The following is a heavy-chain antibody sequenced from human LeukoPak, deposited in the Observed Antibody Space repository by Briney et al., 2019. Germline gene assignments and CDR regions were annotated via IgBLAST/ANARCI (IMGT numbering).Heavy chain of an antibody. Sequence: SETLSLTCTVSGGSISSYYWSWIRQPPGKGLEWIGYIYYSGSTNYNPSLESRVTISVDTSKNQFSLKLSSVTAADTAVYYCARDGWFGEFPDAFDIWGQGTMVTVSS. J-gene: IGHJ3*02. CDR3: ARDGWFGEFPDAFDI. V-gene: IGHV4-59*12. CDR1: GGSISSYY. CDR2: IYYSGST. D-gene: IGHD3-10*01.